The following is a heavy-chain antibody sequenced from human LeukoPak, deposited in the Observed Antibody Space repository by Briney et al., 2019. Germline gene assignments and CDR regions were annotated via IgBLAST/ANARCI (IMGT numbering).Heavy chain of an antibody. Sequence: PGGSLRLSCAASGFTFSSYWMSWVRQVPGKGLEWVANIKQDGSEKYYVDSVKGRFTISRDNAKNSLYLQMNSLRAEDTAVYYCARGGYCSGGSCYWFDPWGQGTLVTVSS. V-gene: IGHV3-7*01. CDR2: IKQDGSEK. CDR3: ARGGYCSGGSCYWFDP. J-gene: IGHJ5*02. D-gene: IGHD2-15*01. CDR1: GFTFSSYW.